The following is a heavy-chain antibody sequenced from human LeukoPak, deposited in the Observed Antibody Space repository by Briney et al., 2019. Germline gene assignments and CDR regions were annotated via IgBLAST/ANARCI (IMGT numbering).Heavy chain of an antibody. CDR1: GYTFTDYY. Sequence: ASVKVSCKASGYTFTDYYMHWVRQAPGQGLEWMGWINPNSGGTNYAQKFQGRVTMTRDTSISTAYMELSRLRSDDTAVYYCARMSREYGYGWDVWGKGTTVTVSS. V-gene: IGHV1-2*02. CDR3: ARMSREYGYGWDV. D-gene: IGHD5-18*01. CDR2: INPNSGGT. J-gene: IGHJ6*04.